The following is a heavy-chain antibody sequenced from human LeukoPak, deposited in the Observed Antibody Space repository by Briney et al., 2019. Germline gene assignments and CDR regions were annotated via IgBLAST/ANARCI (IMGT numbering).Heavy chain of an antibody. J-gene: IGHJ4*02. CDR1: GFTFSNAW. CDR2: IKSKTDGGTT. Sequence: PGGSLRLSCAASGFTFSNAWMSWVRQAPGKGLEWVGRIKSKTDGGTTDYAAPVKGRFTISRDDSKNTLYLQKNSLKTEDTAVYYCTTDRGNTPFDYWGQGTLVTVSS. D-gene: IGHD1-26*01. CDR3: TTDRGNTPFDY. V-gene: IGHV3-15*01.